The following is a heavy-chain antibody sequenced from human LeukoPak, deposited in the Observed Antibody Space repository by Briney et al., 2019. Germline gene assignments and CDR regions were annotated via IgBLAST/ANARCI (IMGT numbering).Heavy chain of an antibody. CDR1: GYRFTNYG. CDR3: ARGFPMGAITAYFNYMDV. V-gene: IGHV1-18*01. D-gene: IGHD1-26*01. Sequence: ASVKVSCKTSGYRFTNYGISWVRQAPGRGLEWMGWISPYNGNTNFAQNLQGRVTMTTDTSTTTAYMELRSLKSDDTAVYYCARGFPMGAITAYFNYMDVWGKGTTVTVSS. J-gene: IGHJ6*03. CDR2: ISPYNGNT.